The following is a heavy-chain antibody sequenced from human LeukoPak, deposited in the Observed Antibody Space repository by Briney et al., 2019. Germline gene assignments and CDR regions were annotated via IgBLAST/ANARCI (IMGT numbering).Heavy chain of an antibody. V-gene: IGHV3-23*01. J-gene: IGHJ4*02. CDR1: GFTFSSYA. CDR3: ARDTRSDGTIDY. Sequence: GGSLRLSCAASGFTFSSYAMSWVRQAPGKGLEWVSATSNSGASIYYADSVKGRFTISRDNSKNTLYLQMNSLRAEDTAVYYCARDTRSDGTIDYWGQGTLVTVSS. D-gene: IGHD1-14*01. CDR2: TSNSGASI.